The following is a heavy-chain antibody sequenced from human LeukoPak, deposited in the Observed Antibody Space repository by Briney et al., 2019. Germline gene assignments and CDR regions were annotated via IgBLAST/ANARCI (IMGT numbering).Heavy chain of an antibody. V-gene: IGHV1-24*01. CDR2: FDPEAGET. CDR1: GYTLTDLS. D-gene: IGHD6-19*01. Sequence: ASEKVSCKVSGYTLTDLSMHWVRQTPGSGPEWMGGFDPEAGETVYAQMFQGRVTMTDDTSTDTVYLELSSLRSEGTAVDYCAADSRRSSGWFLPDRFYIWGQGTKGTGSS. CDR3: AADSRRSSGWFLPDRFYI. J-gene: IGHJ3*02.